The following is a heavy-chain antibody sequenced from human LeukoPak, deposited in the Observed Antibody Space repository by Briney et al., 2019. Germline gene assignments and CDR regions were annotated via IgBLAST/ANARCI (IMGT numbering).Heavy chain of an antibody. CDR3: ARVSSRITIFGVAPRRYYGMDV. CDR2: IIPILGIA. J-gene: IGHJ6*02. Sequence: SVKVSCKASGGTFSSYAIRWVRQAPGQGLEWMGKIIPILGIANYAQKFQGRVTITADKSTSTAYMELSSLRSEDTAVYYCARVSSRITIFGVAPRRYYGMDVWGQGTTVTVSS. V-gene: IGHV1-69*04. D-gene: IGHD3-3*01. CDR1: GGTFSSYA.